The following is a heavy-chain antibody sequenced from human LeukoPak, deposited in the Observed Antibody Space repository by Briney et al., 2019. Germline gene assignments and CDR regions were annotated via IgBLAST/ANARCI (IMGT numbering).Heavy chain of an antibody. J-gene: IGHJ4*02. V-gene: IGHV3-21*01. CDR3: ARAPSIVGATG. CDR1: GFTFSSYS. CDR2: ISSSSSYI. D-gene: IGHD1-26*01. Sequence: GGSLRLSCAASGFTFSSYSMNWVRQAPGKGLEWVSSISSSSSYIYYADSVKGRFTISRDNAKNSLYLQMNSLRAEDTAVYYCARAPSIVGATGWGQGTLVTVSS.